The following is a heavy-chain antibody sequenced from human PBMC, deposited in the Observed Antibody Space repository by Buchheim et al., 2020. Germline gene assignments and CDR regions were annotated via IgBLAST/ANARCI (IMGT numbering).Heavy chain of an antibody. V-gene: IGHV4-59*01. CDR1: GGSISSYY. CDR2: IYYSGST. Sequence: QVQLQESGPGLVKPSETLSLTCTVSGGSISSYYWSWIRQPPGKGLEWIGYIYYSGSTNYNPSLKSRVTISVDTSKNQFSLKLSSVTAADTAVYYCARGLWFGEYTGAGFDPWGQGTL. J-gene: IGHJ5*02. D-gene: IGHD3-10*01. CDR3: ARGLWFGEYTGAGFDP.